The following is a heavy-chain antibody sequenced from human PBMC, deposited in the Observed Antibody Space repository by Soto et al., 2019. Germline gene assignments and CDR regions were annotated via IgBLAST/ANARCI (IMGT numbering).Heavy chain of an antibody. CDR1: GYSFTSYW. CDR2: IDPSDSYT. CDR3: ARARIAVAGGTTSSYYDGMDV. D-gene: IGHD6-19*01. Sequence: PGGSLKISCKGSGYSFTSYWISWVRQMPGKGLEWMGRIDPSDSYTNYSPSFQGHVTISADKSISTAYLQWSSLKASDTAMYYCARARIAVAGGTTSSYYDGMDVRGKGTTVTVSS. V-gene: IGHV5-10-1*01. J-gene: IGHJ6*04.